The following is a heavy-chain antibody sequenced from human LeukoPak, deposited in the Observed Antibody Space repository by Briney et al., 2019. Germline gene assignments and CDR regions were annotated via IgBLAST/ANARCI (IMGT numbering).Heavy chain of an antibody. CDR1: GGSISGYS. Sequence: PSETLSLTCTVSGGSISGYSWSWIRQPPGKTLEWIGYIYYSGSTNYNPSLKSRVTMSVDTSKNQFSLNLRSVTAADTAMYFCARHVYSYGLRDAFDIWGQGTRVTVSS. CDR2: IYYSGST. V-gene: IGHV4-59*08. CDR3: ARHVYSYGLRDAFDI. J-gene: IGHJ3*02. D-gene: IGHD3-10*01.